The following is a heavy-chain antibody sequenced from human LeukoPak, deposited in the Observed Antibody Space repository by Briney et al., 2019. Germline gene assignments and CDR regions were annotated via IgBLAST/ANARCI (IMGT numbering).Heavy chain of an antibody. V-gene: IGHV3-23*01. D-gene: IGHD6-13*01. Sequence: GGSLRLSCAASGFTFSSYAMSWVRQAPGKGLEWVSAISGSGGSTYYADSVKGRFTISRDNSKNTLYLQMNSLRAEDTAVYYXXXXXSAAGRPFDYWGQGTLVTVSS. CDR1: GFTFSSYA. CDR3: XXXXSAAGRPFDY. J-gene: IGHJ4*02. CDR2: ISGSGGST.